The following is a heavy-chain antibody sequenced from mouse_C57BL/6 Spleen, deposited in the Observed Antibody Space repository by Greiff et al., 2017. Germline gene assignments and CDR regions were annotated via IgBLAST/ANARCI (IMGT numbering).Heavy chain of an antibody. Sequence: VQLQQPGAELVKPGASVKLSCKASGYTFTSYWMHWVKQRPGQGLEWIGMIHPNSGSTNYNEKFKSKATLTVDKSSSTAYMQLSSLTSEDSAVYYSARGGYDYDLAMDYWGQGTSVTVSS. D-gene: IGHD2-4*01. V-gene: IGHV1-64*01. CDR1: GYTFTSYW. J-gene: IGHJ4*01. CDR2: IHPNSGST. CDR3: ARGGYDYDLAMDY.